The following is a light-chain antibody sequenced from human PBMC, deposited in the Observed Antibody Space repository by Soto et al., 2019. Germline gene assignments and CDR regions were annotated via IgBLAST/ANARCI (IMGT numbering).Light chain of an antibody. V-gene: IGLV2-23*02. J-gene: IGLJ1*01. CDR1: SSDVGSYNL. CDR2: EVS. Sequence: QSALTQPASVSGSPGQSITISCTGTSSDVGSYNLVSWYQQHPGKAPKVMIYEVSKRPSGVSNRFSGSKFGNTASLTISGLQADDEADYDCCSYAGSSTYVFGTGTKLTVL. CDR3: CSYAGSSTYV.